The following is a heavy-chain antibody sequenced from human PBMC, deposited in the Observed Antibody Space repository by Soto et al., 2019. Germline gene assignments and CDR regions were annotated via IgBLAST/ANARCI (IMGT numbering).Heavy chain of an antibody. V-gene: IGHV3-33*01. CDR1: GFTFSSYG. Sequence: QVQLVESGGGVVQPGRSLRLSCAASGFTFSSYGMHWVRQAPGKGLEWGAVIWYDGSNKYYADSVKGRFTISRDNSKNTLYLQMNSLRAEDTAVYYCARTAAAGFLYYYYGMDVWGQGTTVTVSS. D-gene: IGHD6-13*01. CDR3: ARTAAAGFLYYYYGMDV. J-gene: IGHJ6*02. CDR2: IWYDGSNK.